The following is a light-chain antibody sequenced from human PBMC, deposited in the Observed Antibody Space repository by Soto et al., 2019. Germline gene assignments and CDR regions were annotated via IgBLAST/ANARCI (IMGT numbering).Light chain of an antibody. CDR3: SSYTSSSLYV. CDR1: SSDVGGYNY. J-gene: IGLJ1*01. Sequence: VLTQPASVSGSPGQSVTISCTGTSSDVGGYNYVSWYQQHPGKAPKLMIYDVSNRPSGVSNRFSGSKSGNTASLTISGLQAEDEADYYCSSYTSSSLYVFGTGTKVTVL. V-gene: IGLV2-14*01. CDR2: DVS.